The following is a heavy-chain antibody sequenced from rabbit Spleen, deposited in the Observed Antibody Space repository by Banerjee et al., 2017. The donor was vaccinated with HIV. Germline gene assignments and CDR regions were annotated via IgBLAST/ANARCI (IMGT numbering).Heavy chain of an antibody. J-gene: IGHJ4*01. CDR3: ARGASAADYGGYDL. CDR1: GSDISSYT. Sequence: QEQLKESGGGLVTPGGALTLTCTVSGSDISSYTMGWVRQAPGKGLEYIGYTDYNGGAYYAPWAKGRFTISRTSSTVDLKMTSLTAADTATYFCARGASAADYGGYDLWGQGTLVTVS. D-gene: IGHD2-1*01. V-gene: IGHV1S24*01. CDR2: TDYNGGA.